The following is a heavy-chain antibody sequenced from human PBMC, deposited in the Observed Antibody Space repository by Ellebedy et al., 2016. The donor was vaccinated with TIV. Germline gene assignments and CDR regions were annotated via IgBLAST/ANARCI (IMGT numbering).Heavy chain of an antibody. CDR3: ASGGSGLIDY. J-gene: IGHJ4*02. Sequence: ASVMVSCXASGYTFTSYDINWVRQAPGQGLEWMGWINTHSGGTDYSQKFQGRVTVTRDTSISTAYMELSRLRSDDTAVYYCASGGSGLIDYWGQGTLVTVSS. V-gene: IGHV1-2*02. D-gene: IGHD3-16*01. CDR2: INTHSGGT. CDR1: GYTFTSYD.